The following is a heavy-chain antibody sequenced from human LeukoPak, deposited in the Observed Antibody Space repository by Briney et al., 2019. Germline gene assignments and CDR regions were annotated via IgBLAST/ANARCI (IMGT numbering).Heavy chain of an antibody. Sequence: SETLSPTCTVSGGSISSGGYYWSWIRQHPGKGLEGIGYIYYSGSTYYNPSLKSRVTISVDTSKNQFSLKLSSVTAADTAVYYCARARSSWYRPNWFDPWGQGTLVTVSS. D-gene: IGHD6-13*01. V-gene: IGHV4-31*03. CDR1: GGSISSGGYY. CDR2: IYYSGST. CDR3: ARARSSWYRPNWFDP. J-gene: IGHJ5*02.